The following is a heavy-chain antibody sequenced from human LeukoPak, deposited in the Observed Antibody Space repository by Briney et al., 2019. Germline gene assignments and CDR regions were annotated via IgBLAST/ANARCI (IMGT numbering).Heavy chain of an antibody. V-gene: IGHV4-31*03. CDR2: IYYSGST. D-gene: IGHD3-10*01. Sequence: SETLSLTCTVSGGSISSGGYYWSWIRQHPGKGLEWIGYIYYSGSTYYNPSLKSRVTISVDTSKNQFSLKLSSVTAADTAVHYCARVGLGGYYYYYYMDVWGKGTTVTVSS. CDR1: GGSISSGGYY. CDR3: ARVGLGGYYYYYYMDV. J-gene: IGHJ6*03.